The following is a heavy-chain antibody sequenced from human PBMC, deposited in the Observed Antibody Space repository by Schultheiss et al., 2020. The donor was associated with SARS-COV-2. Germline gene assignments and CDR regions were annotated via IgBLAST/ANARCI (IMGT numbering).Heavy chain of an antibody. J-gene: IGHJ3*02. CDR1: GGSINSDY. CDR2: INHSGST. Sequence: SQTLSLTCTVSGGSINSDYWSWIRQPPGKGLEWIGEINHSGSTNYNPSLKSRVTISVDTSKNQFSLKLSSVTAADTAVYYCARVEGDAFDIWGQGTMVTVSS. CDR3: ARVEGDAFDI. V-gene: IGHV4-34*01.